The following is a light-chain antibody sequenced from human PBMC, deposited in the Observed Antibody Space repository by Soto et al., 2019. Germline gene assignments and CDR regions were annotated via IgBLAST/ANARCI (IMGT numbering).Light chain of an antibody. CDR3: AAWDDSLNGVL. CDR1: SSNIGSNT. J-gene: IGLJ2*01. V-gene: IGLV1-44*01. CDR2: SDD. Sequence: QSVLTQPPSASGTPGQRVTISCSGSSSNIGSNTVNWYQQLPGTAPKLLICSDDQRPSGVPDRFSGSKSGTSASLAISGLQSEDEADYYCAAWDDSLNGVLFGGGTKLTVL.